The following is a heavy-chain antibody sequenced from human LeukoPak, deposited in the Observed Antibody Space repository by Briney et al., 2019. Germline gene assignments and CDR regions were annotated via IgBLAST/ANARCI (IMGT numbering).Heavy chain of an antibody. D-gene: IGHD3-16*02. Sequence: GSLRLSCATSGLTFNIAWMTWVRQAPGKGLEWIGYIYVTGSTRYNPYLQSRVTISVDTSRNQFFLKMSSVTAADTAVYYCARHIGGGIEDMDVWGTGTKVTVSS. CDR2: IYVTGST. CDR1: GLTFNIAW. V-gene: IGHV4-59*08. J-gene: IGHJ6*03. CDR3: ARHIGGGIEDMDV.